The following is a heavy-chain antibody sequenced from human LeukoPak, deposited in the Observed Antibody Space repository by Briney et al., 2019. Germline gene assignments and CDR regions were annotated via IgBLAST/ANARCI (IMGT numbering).Heavy chain of an antibody. V-gene: IGHV3-66*01. CDR2: IYSGGST. CDR1: GFTFSDYY. J-gene: IGHJ3*02. CDR3: AREAGDSGAFDI. Sequence: GGSLRLSCAASGFTFSDYYMSWVRQAPGKGLEWVSVIYSGGSTYYADSVKGRFTISRDNSKNTLYLQMNSLRAEDTAVYYCAREAGDSGAFDIWGQGTMVTVSS. D-gene: IGHD4-17*01.